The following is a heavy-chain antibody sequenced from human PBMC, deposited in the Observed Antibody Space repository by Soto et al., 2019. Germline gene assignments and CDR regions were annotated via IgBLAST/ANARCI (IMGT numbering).Heavy chain of an antibody. V-gene: IGHV4-59*01. CDR3: ARDKYCSGGSCRKNWFDP. CDR1: GGSISSSY. J-gene: IGHJ5*02. Sequence: SETLSLTCTVSGGSISSSYWSWIRQPPGKGLEWLAYIYDDGSANYNPSLKSRATISLDMSKNQFSLKLTSVTAADAAVYYCARDKYCSGGSCRKNWFDPWGQGTLVTVSS. CDR2: IYDDGSA. D-gene: IGHD2-15*01.